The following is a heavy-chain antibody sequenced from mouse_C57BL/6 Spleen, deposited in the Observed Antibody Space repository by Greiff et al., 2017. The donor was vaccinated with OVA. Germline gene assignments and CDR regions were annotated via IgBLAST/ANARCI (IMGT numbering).Heavy chain of an antibody. Sequence: VQLQQPGAELVKPGASVKLSCKASGYTFTSYWMHWVKQRPGRGLEWIGRIAPNSGGTKYNEKFKSKATLTVDKPSSTAYMQLSSLTSEDSAVYYCARSSYGNYEGWFAYWGQGTLVTVSA. V-gene: IGHV1-72*01. J-gene: IGHJ3*01. CDR1: GYTFTSYW. D-gene: IGHD2-1*01. CDR3: ARSSYGNYEGWFAY. CDR2: IAPNSGGT.